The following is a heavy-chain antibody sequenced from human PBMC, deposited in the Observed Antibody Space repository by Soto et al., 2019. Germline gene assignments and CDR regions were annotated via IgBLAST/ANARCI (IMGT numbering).Heavy chain of an antibody. J-gene: IGHJ4*02. CDR2: SAPEEGEP. CDR1: ENTLTELT. V-gene: IGHV1-24*01. D-gene: IGHD1-26*01. CDR3: AADRKIVGTIGAFDF. Sequence: GASVKVSWKVPENTLTELTIDSLRQAPRKGLEWMGRSAPEEGEPIYPQKFQGRVSMAEDPSTDTAYMELTSLRFEDTAVYFCAADRKIVGTIGAFDFWGQGTLVSVS.